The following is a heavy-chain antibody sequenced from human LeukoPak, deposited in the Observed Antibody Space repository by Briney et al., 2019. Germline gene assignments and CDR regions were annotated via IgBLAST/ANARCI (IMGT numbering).Heavy chain of an antibody. D-gene: IGHD2-21*02. V-gene: IGHV3-20*04. CDR1: GFTFDDYG. CDR2: INWNGGST. CDR3: ARGALAYCGGDCYSVSDY. Sequence: GGSLRLSCAASGFTFDDYGMSWVRQAPGKGLEWVSGINWNGGSTGYADSVKGRFTISRDNAKNSLYLQMNSLRAEDTALYYCARGALAYCGGDCYSVSDYWGQGTLVTVSS. J-gene: IGHJ4*02.